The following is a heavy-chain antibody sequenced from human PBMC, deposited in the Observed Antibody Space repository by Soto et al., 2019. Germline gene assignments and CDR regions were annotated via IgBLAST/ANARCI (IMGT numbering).Heavy chain of an antibody. J-gene: IGHJ3*02. D-gene: IGHD2-8*01. V-gene: IGHV3-7*01. CDR2: IRESGRGT. Sequence: GGSLRLSCEASGFTFSNFGMSWVRQAPGKGLEWVANIRESGRGTTYVDAVRGRFAISRDNAKNSLYLQMNSLTADDTAVYYCATYRYCDNGGCRWGFDIWGQGTVVTVSS. CDR3: ATYRYCDNGGCRWGFDI. CDR1: GFTFSNFG.